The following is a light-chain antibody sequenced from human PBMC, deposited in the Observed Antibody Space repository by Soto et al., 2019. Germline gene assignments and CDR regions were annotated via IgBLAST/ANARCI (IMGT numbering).Light chain of an antibody. CDR3: CSYAGSRFYV. J-gene: IGLJ1*01. V-gene: IGLV2-23*02. Sequence: QAVVTQPASVSGSPGQSITISCTGTSSDVGSYILVSWYQQHPGKAPKLMVFEVSRRPSGVSDRFSGSKSGNTASLTISGLQAEDEADYYCCSYAGSRFYVFGTGTKVTVL. CDR1: SSDVGSYIL. CDR2: EVS.